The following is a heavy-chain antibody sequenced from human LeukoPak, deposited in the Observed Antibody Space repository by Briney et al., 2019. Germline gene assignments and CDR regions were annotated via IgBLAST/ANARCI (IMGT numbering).Heavy chain of an antibody. CDR2: INPDSGGT. J-gene: IGHJ6*03. CDR3: ARAKSSWYIYYYYYMDV. V-gene: IGHV1-2*02. Sequence: ASVKVSCKASGYTFTGYYIHWVRQAPGQGLEWMGWINPDSGGTNYAQKLQGRVTMTTDTSTSTAYMELRSLRSDDTAVYYCARAKSSWYIYYYYYMDVWGKGTTVTVSS. CDR1: GYTFTGYY. D-gene: IGHD6-13*01.